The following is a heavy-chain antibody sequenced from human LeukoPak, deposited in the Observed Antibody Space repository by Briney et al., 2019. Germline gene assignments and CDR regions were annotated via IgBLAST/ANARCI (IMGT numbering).Heavy chain of an antibody. D-gene: IGHD2-8*01. J-gene: IGHJ3*01. CDR3: ARDLNGAGDF. CDR1: GFTFRSYW. Sequence: GSLRLSCAASGFTFRSYWMHWVRRSPGKGLLWVSNISPDGNTRSHAVSVQGRFTISRDNAKNTLYLQMSSLTADDTAVYYCARDLNGAGDFWGQGTMVTVSS. CDR2: ISPDGNTR. V-gene: IGHV3-74*01.